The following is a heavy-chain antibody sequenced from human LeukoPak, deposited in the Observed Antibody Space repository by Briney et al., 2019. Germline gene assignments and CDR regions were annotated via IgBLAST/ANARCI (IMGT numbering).Heavy chain of an antibody. CDR2: IHSTGSI. V-gene: IGHV4-59*08. Sequence: SETLSLTCTVSGGSISSYYWSWARQPPGKGLEWIGYIHSTGSIDYNPSLKSRLTISVDTSRNQFSLKPRSVTAADTAVYYCARHRYSTTWYDLDYWGQGTLVTVSS. J-gene: IGHJ4*02. CDR3: ARHRYSTTWYDLDY. D-gene: IGHD6-13*01. CDR1: GGSISSYY.